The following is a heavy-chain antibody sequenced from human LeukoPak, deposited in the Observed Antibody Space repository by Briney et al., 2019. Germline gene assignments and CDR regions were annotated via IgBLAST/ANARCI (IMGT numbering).Heavy chain of an antibody. V-gene: IGHV3-7*01. CDR2: IKKDGREI. CDR1: GFTFNSYA. J-gene: IGHJ4*02. CDR3: ASEGGSVAPNYFNY. D-gene: IGHD3-16*01. Sequence: GGSLRLSCAASGFTFNSYAMHWVRQAPGKGLEWVANIKKDGREIYYADSVKGRFTISRDNAKNSLYLQMNSLRDEDTAVYYCASEGGSVAPNYFNYWGQGTLVTVSS.